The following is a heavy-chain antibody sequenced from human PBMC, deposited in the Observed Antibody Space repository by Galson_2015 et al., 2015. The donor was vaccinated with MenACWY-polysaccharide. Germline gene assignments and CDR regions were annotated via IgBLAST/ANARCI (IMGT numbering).Heavy chain of an antibody. CDR1: GFTFDDYA. V-gene: IGHV3-9*01. CDR3: AKVSRHYTDYYYYGMDV. Sequence: SLRLSCAASGFTFDDYAMHWVRQAPGKGLEWVAGISWNSGSIGYADSVKGRLTISRDSAKNSLHLQMNSLRPEDTALYYCAKVSRHYTDYYYYGMDVWGQGTTVTVSS. CDR2: ISWNSGSI. J-gene: IGHJ6*02. D-gene: IGHD2-2*02.